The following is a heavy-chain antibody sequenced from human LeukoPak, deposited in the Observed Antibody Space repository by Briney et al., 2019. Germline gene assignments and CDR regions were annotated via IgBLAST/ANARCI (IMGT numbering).Heavy chain of an antibody. J-gene: IGHJ5*02. Sequence: PGGSLRLSCAASGFTFTNYWMSWVRQAPAKGLEWVANIKEDGSRKEYVDSVKGRFTISRDNAKSTLYLDMSSLRVEDTAVYYCATYCTSGNCYLPTWSWGLGTLVTVSS. CDR1: GFTFTNYW. D-gene: IGHD2-2*01. CDR2: IKEDGSRK. CDR3: ATYCTSGNCYLPTWS. V-gene: IGHV3-7*05.